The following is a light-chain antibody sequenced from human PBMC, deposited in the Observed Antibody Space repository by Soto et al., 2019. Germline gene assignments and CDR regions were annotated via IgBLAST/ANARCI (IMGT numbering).Light chain of an antibody. V-gene: IGLV2-8*01. CDR2: EVD. Sequence: QSVLTLPPSASGSPGQSVAISCTGTSSDVGGYNYVSWYQQHPGKAPKLMIYEVDKRPSGVPDRFSGSKSGNTASLTVSGLQAEDEADYHCSSYAGSSNVFGWGTKVTVL. J-gene: IGLJ1*01. CDR1: SSDVGGYNY. CDR3: SSYAGSSNV.